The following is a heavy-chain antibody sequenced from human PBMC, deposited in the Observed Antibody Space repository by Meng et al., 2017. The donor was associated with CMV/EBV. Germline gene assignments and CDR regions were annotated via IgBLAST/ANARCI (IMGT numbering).Heavy chain of an antibody. CDR2: INTSGGNT. CDR1: GYTFTSYF. D-gene: IGHD1-26*01. J-gene: IGHJ4*02. Sequence: LGQSGAGVKMPGATVKVSCKPSGYTFTSYFMHWRRQAPGQGLEWKGIINTSGGNTSYAQKFQGRVTMTRDTSTSTVYMELSSLRSEDTAVYYCARDGYSGSYGGDYWGQGTLVTVSS. V-gene: IGHV1-46*01. CDR3: ARDGYSGSYGGDY.